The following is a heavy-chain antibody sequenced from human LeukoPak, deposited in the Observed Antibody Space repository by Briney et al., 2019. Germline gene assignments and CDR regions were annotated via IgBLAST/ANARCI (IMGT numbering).Heavy chain of an antibody. V-gene: IGHV4-59*01. CDR3: AREEGPGYSSGWYYFDY. CDR1: GGSISSYY. CDR2: IYYSGST. D-gene: IGHD6-19*01. Sequence: PSETLSLTCTVSGGSISSYYWSWIRQPPGKGLEWIGYIYYSGSTIYNPSLKSRVTISVDTSKNQFSLKLSSVTAADTAVYYCAREEGPGYSSGWYYFDYWGQGTLVTVSS. J-gene: IGHJ4*02.